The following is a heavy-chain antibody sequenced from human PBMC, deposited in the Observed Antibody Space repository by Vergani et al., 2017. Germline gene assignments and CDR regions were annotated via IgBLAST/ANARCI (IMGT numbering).Heavy chain of an antibody. Sequence: EVQLVESGGVVVQPGGSLRLSCAASGFTFDDYTMHWVRQAPGKGLEWVSLISWDGGSTYYADSVKGRFTISRDNSKNSLYLQMNSLRTEDTALYYCAKESGYDILTGYDDALDIWGQGTMVTVSS. V-gene: IGHV3-43*01. CDR3: AKESGYDILTGYDDALDI. J-gene: IGHJ3*02. CDR2: ISWDGGST. D-gene: IGHD3-9*01. CDR1: GFTFDDYT.